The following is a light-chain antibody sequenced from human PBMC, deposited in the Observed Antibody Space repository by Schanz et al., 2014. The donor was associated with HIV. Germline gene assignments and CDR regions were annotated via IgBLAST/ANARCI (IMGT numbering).Light chain of an antibody. J-gene: IGKJ1*01. CDR3: QQYGVSPPWT. V-gene: IGKV3-20*01. CDR2: GAS. CDR1: HSVSSNF. Sequence: DIVLTQSPDTLSVPPGERATLSCRASHSVSSNFLAWYQQKPGQAPRLLIFGASNRAAGIPDRFSGGESGTDFTLTISRVEPEDFAVYYCQQYGVSPPWTFGQGTKVEVK.